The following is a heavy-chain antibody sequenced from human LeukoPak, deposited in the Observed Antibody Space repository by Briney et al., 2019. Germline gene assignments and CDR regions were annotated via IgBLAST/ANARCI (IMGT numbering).Heavy chain of an antibody. CDR3: ARHMGQIVVVPAAMYYYMDV. Sequence: SETLSLTCTVSGGSISSSSYYWGWIRQPPGKGLEWIGSIYYSGSTYYNPSLKSRVTISVDTSKNQFSLKLSSVTAADTAVYYCARHMGQIVVVPAAMYYYMDVWGKGTTVTVSS. J-gene: IGHJ6*03. V-gene: IGHV4-39*01. D-gene: IGHD2-2*01. CDR2: IYYSGST. CDR1: GGSISSSSYY.